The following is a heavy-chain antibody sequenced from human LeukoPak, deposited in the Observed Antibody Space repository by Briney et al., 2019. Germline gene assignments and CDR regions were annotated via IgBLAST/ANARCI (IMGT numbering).Heavy chain of an antibody. CDR2: INRDGSST. Sequence: GGSLRLSCAASGFTFSSYWMHWVRQAPGKGPVWVSRINRDGSSTSYADSVKGRFTISRDNAKNTLYLQMNSLRAEDTAVYYCARDREAAAAFNWFDPWGQGTLVTVSS. J-gene: IGHJ5*02. V-gene: IGHV3-74*01. CDR3: ARDREAAAAFNWFDP. D-gene: IGHD6-13*01. CDR1: GFTFSSYW.